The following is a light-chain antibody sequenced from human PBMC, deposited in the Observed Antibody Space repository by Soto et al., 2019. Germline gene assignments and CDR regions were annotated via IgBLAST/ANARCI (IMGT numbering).Light chain of an antibody. CDR3: QQRSNWPLT. Sequence: EIVLTQSPATLSLSPGERATLSCRASQSVSSYLAWYQQKPGQAPRLLIYDASNRATGIPARFIGSWSGTDCTITISSLEPEDVTVYYCQQRSNWPLTFSGGTKVDIK. J-gene: IGKJ4*01. V-gene: IGKV3-11*01. CDR1: QSVSSY. CDR2: DAS.